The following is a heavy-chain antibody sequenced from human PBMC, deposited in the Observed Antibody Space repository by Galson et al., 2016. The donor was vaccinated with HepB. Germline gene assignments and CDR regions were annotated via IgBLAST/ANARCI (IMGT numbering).Heavy chain of an antibody. CDR3: AKERLVRRIFDH. Sequence: SLRLSYAASGFVLSNFGLSWVRPAPGKGLEWVASISTRRTTYYSDPVQGRFTISRDNSNNPLYLQMNGLRAEDTAVYYCAKERLVRRIFDHWGQGTLLTVSS. J-gene: IGHJ4*02. V-gene: IGHV3-23*01. CDR2: ISTRRTT. CDR1: GFVLSNFG. D-gene: IGHD1-1*01.